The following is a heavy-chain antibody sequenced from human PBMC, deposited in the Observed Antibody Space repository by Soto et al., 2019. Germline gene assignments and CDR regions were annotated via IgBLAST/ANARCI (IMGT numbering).Heavy chain of an antibody. J-gene: IGHJ3*02. D-gene: IGHD5-12*01. CDR2: INPNGGST. CDR1: GYSFTSQY. V-gene: IGHV1-46*03. CDR3: AREQGLRPGGGGTEPLDI. Sequence: QVQLVQSGAEVKKPGASVKISCEASGYSFTSQYVHWVRQAPGQGLEWMGIINPNGGSTTYAQKFQGGVTMTRDTATSTGYMERSSLTSGETAVYYCAREQGLRPGGGGTEPLDIWGQGTMVTVAS.